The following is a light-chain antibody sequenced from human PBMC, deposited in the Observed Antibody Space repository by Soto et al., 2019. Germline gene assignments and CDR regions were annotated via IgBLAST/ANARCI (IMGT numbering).Light chain of an antibody. CDR1: QSVSTN. Sequence: EMVLTQSPATLSVSPGGRATLSCRASQSVSTNLAWYQQKPGQAPRLLIYDASTRATAIPARFSGSGSGTESTLTTSSLQSEDLAVNYCQHHNTWPPVYTFGQGTKLEIK. CDR3: QHHNTWPPVYT. CDR2: DAS. V-gene: IGKV3D-15*01. J-gene: IGKJ2*01.